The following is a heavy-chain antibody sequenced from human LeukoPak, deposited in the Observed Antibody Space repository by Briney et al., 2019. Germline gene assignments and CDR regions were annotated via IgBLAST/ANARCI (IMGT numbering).Heavy chain of an antibody. J-gene: IGHJ3*01. D-gene: IGHD2-2*01. Sequence: PGGSLRPSCAASGFTFSDYAMHWVRQAPGKGLEYVSAISTNGGSTYYANSVKGRFTISRDNSRDTLYLHVGSLRPEDMAVYYCAGGYCGSAGCYPNDAFDVWGQGTMVTVSS. CDR1: GFTFSDYA. CDR3: AGGYCGSAGCYPNDAFDV. CDR2: ISTNGGST. V-gene: IGHV3-64*01.